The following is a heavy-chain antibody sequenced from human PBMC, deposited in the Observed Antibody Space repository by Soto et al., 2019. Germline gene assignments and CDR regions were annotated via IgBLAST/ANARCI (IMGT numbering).Heavy chain of an antibody. J-gene: IGHJ4*02. CDR2: ISADGART. V-gene: IGHV3-23*01. CDR1: GFTFSSYS. CDR3: AQNFDY. Sequence: LRLSCAASGFTFSSYSMTWVRQGPEKGLEWVSEISADGARTYYADSVKGRFTVSRDNSKNTVYLQMNSLRAEDTAVYYCAQNFDYWGQGTLVTVSS.